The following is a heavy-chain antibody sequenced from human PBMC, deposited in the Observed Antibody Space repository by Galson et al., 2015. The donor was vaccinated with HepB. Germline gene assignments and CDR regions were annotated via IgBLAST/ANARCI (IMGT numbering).Heavy chain of an antibody. CDR1: GFTFSSLC. Sequence: SLRLSCAASGFTFSSLCMTWVRQAPGNVLERVSAMGVTAGSTDYADSVKGRFTISRYNAKHSLYLQMGSRRADDTAVYYCATSSIGARPCYYYHSGMDVWAQGTTVTVSS. D-gene: IGHD6-6*01. CDR2: MGVTAGST. J-gene: IGHJ6*02. V-gene: IGHV3-23*01. CDR3: ATSSIGARPCYYYHSGMDV.